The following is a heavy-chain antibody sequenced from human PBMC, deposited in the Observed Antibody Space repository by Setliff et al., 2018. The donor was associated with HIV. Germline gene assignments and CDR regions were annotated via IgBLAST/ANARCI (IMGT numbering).Heavy chain of an antibody. CDR2: IYYSGNT. V-gene: IGHV4-59*01. J-gene: IGHJ3*02. CDR1: GGSISSYY. Sequence: LETLSLTCTVSGGSISSYYWSWIRQPPGKGLEWIGYIYYSGNTNYNPSLKSRVTMSVDTSKNHFSLKLSSVTAADTAVYYCARESSRVPWSPDAFDIWGQGTRVTVSS. CDR3: ARESSRVPWSPDAFDI. D-gene: IGHD2-15*01.